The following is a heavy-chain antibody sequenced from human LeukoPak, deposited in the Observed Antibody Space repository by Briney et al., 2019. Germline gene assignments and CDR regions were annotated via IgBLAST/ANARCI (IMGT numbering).Heavy chain of an antibody. V-gene: IGHV4-34*01. CDR1: GGSFSGYY. J-gene: IGHJ5*02. CDR2: INHSRST. Sequence: SETLSLTCAVYGGSFSGYYWSWIRQPPGKGLEWIGEINHSRSTNYNPSLKSRVTISVDTSKNQFSLKLSSVTAADTAVYYCAREYSSSFYNWFDPWGQGTLVTVSS. CDR3: AREYSSSFYNWFDP. D-gene: IGHD6-13*01.